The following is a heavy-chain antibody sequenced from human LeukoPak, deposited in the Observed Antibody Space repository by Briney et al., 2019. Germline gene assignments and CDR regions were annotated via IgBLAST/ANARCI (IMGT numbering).Heavy chain of an antibody. Sequence: GRSLRLSCAASGFSFSSHGMHWVRQTPGKGLEWVALISYDGIYKKFADSVKGRFTISRDNSKNTLFLQMYSLRAEDTAMYYCARDQPESSGAVWFDPWGQGTLVTVSS. CDR1: GFSFSSHG. D-gene: IGHD2-15*01. J-gene: IGHJ5*02. V-gene: IGHV3-30*03. CDR2: ISYDGIYK. CDR3: ARDQPESSGAVWFDP.